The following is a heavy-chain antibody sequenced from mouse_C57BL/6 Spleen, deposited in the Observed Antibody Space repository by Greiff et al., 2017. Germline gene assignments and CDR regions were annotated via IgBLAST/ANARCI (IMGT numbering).Heavy chain of an antibody. V-gene: IGHV1-15*01. CDR1: GYTFTDYE. CDR3: TRSSYYFDY. Sequence: VQLQPSGAELVRPGASVTLSCKASGYTFTDYEMHWVKQTPVHGLEWIGAIDPETGGTAYNQKFKGKAILTADKSSSTAYMALRSLTSEDSAVYYCTRSSYYFDYWGQGTTLTVSS. D-gene: IGHD3-1*01. J-gene: IGHJ2*01. CDR2: IDPETGGT.